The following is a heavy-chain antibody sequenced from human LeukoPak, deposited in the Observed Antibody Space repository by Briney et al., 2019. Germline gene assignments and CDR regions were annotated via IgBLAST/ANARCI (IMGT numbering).Heavy chain of an antibody. J-gene: IGHJ4*02. D-gene: IGHD5-24*01. Sequence: SETLSLTCAVSGGSFSGYYWSWIRQPPGKGLEWIGEINHSGSTNYNPSLKSRVTISVDTSKNQFSLKLSSVTAADTAVYYCAREEVDMATMGDFDYWGQGTLVTVSS. V-gene: IGHV4-34*01. CDR2: INHSGST. CDR1: GGSFSGYY. CDR3: AREEVDMATMGDFDY.